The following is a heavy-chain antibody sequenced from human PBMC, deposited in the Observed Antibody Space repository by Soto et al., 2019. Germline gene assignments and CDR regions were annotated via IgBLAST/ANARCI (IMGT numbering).Heavy chain of an antibody. CDR3: ATGLVSSWYERGYYGMDV. CDR2: INPYNGNT. CDR1: GYTFNTYG. J-gene: IGHJ6*02. D-gene: IGHD6-13*01. Sequence: ASVKVSCKASGYTFNTYGITWVRQAPGQGLEWMGWINPYNGNTKFAQKLQDRVTMTTATSTSTAYMELASLRSDDTAVYYCATGLVSSWYERGYYGMDVWGQGTTVTVSS. V-gene: IGHV1-18*01.